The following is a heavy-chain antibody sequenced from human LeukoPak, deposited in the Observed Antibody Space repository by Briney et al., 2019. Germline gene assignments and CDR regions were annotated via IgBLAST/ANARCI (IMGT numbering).Heavy chain of an antibody. D-gene: IGHD3-22*01. CDR1: GYTFTSYG. CDR3: ARASSGYYLEHY. V-gene: IGHV1-18*01. J-gene: IGHJ4*02. Sequence: ASVKVSCKASGYTFTSYGISWVRQAPGQGLEWMGWISAYSGNTNYAQKLQGRVTMTTDTSTSTAYMELRSLRSDDTAVYYCARASSGYYLEHYWGQGTLVTVSS. CDR2: ISAYSGNT.